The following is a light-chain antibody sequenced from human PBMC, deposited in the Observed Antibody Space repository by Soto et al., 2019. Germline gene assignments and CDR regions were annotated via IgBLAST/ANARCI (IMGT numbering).Light chain of an antibody. Sequence: MSQSPATLSVSPGERVTLSCRASQNIHNHMSWFLQKPGQTPRLLIYDASNRATGIPARFSGSGSGTDFTLTISSLEPEDFAVYYCQQRSNWPITLGQGTRLEIK. CDR3: QQRSNWPIT. CDR2: DAS. J-gene: IGKJ5*01. CDR1: QNIHNH. V-gene: IGKV3-11*01.